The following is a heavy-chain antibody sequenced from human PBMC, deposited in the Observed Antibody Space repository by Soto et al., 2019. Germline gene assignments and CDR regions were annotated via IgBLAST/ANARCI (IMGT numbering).Heavy chain of an antibody. CDR3: ARGPHGLRFKGYNYYMDV. D-gene: IGHD3-3*01. J-gene: IGHJ6*03. V-gene: IGHV4-39*01. CDR2: LYYSGGS. Sequence: SETLSLTCTVSGGSISSDSYYWGWIRQPPGKGLEWIGSLYYSGGSYYNPSLKSRVTFSVDTSKNQFSLKLSSVTAADTAVYDCARGPHGLRFKGYNYYMDVWGKGTTVTVSS. CDR1: GGSISSDSYY.